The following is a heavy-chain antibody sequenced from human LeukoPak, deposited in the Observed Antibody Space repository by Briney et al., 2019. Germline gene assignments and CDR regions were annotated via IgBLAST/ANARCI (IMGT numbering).Heavy chain of an antibody. J-gene: IGHJ6*03. D-gene: IGHD3-22*01. Sequence: PGGSLRLSCAASGFTFSSYEMNWVRQAPGKGLEWVSYISSSGSTIYYADSVKGRFTISRDNAKNSLYLQMNSLRAEDTAVYYCARDPFSYYYDPHYMDVWGKGTTVTVSS. CDR1: GFTFSSYE. CDR3: ARDPFSYYYDPHYMDV. CDR2: ISSSGSTI. V-gene: IGHV3-48*03.